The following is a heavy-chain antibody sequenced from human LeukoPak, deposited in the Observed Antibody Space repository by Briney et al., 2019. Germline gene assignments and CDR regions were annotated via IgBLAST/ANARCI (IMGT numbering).Heavy chain of an antibody. CDR2: INPSGGST. V-gene: IGHV1-46*01. D-gene: IGHD3-16*02. J-gene: IGHJ4*02. CDR3: ARVGLRLGELSLSTDFDY. Sequence: ASVKVSCKASGYTFTSYYMHWVRQAPGQGLEWRGIINPSGGSTSYAQKFQARVTMTTDTSTSPVYMELSSLRSEDTAVYYCARVGLRLGELSLSTDFDYWGQGTLVTVSS. CDR1: GYTFTSYY.